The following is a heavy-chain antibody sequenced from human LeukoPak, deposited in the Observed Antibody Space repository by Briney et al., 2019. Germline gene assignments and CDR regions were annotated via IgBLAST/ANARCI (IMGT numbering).Heavy chain of an antibody. D-gene: IGHD3-9*01. CDR1: GGTFSSYA. Sequence: ASVTVSCKASGGTFSSYAISWVRQAPAQGLEWMGRIIPILGIANYAQKFQGRVTITADKSTSTAYMELSSLRSEDTAVYYCARVRYLDNPQTDYGMDVWGQGTTVTVSS. CDR3: ARVRYLDNPQTDYGMDV. CDR2: IIPILGIA. J-gene: IGHJ6*02. V-gene: IGHV1-69*04.